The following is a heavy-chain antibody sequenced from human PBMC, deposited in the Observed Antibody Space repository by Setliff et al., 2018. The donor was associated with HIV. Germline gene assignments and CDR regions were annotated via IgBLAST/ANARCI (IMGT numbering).Heavy chain of an antibody. CDR3: VRDFGGYCSSMSCPGLFDP. D-gene: IGHD2-2*01. V-gene: IGHV1-69*05. CDR1: GGTFSNYG. CDR2: IIPISGTA. J-gene: IGHJ5*02. Sequence: ASVKVSCKASGGTFSNYGMSWVRQAPGQGLEWMGGIIPISGTANYAQKFQGRVTITTDESTSTAYMELSGLRSEDTAVYYCVRDFGGYCSSMSCPGLFDPWGQGTLVTVS.